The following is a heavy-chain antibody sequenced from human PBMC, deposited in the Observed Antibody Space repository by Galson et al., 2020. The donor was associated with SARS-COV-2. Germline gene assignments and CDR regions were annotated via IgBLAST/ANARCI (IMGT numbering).Heavy chain of an antibody. CDR2: IYYTGST. CDR3: ASMYDFWSGYDIADYYYMDV. CDR1: GGSISSTNYY. D-gene: IGHD3-3*01. Sequence: SETLSLTCTVSGGSISSTNYYWGWIRQSPGKGLEWIGSIYYTGSTHYSPSLKSRVTISVDTSKNQFSLKLTSVTAADTSVYYCASMYDFWSGYDIADYYYMDVWGKGTTVTV. J-gene: IGHJ6*03. V-gene: IGHV4-39*01.